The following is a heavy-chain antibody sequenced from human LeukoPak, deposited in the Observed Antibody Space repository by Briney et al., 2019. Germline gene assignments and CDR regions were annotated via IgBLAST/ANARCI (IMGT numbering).Heavy chain of an antibody. CDR2: FSTLYGNK. CDR3: ARARSRASTWYWDH. D-gene: IGHD2-8*02. J-gene: IGHJ4*02. CDR1: GYTFTDYG. V-gene: IGHV1-18*01. Sequence: ASVKVSCKASGYTFTDYGINWVRQAPGQGPEWMGWFSTLYGNKNFAQKFQGRVTMTSDTSTSTAYLELASLTSDDSAIYYCARARSRASTWYWDHWGQGTLVTVSS.